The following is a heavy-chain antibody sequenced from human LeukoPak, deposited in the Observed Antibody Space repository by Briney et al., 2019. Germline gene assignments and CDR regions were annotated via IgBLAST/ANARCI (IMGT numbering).Heavy chain of an antibody. D-gene: IGHD5-24*01. CDR3: ARAALVDMARLIDY. CDR1: GYSFTDYY. J-gene: IGHJ4*02. V-gene: IGHV1-2*02. Sequence: ASVKVSCKASGYSFTDYYMHWVRPAPGQGLEWMGWINPNRDGTSYAQNLQGRVTMTRDTSISTVYMELRGLRSDDTAVYFCARAALVDMARLIDYWGQGTLVTVSS. CDR2: INPNRDGT.